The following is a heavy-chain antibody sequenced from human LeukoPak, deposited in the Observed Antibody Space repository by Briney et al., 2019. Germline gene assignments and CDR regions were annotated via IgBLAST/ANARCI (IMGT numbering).Heavy chain of an antibody. CDR1: GGSISSSSYY. V-gene: IGHV4-39*01. CDR3: ASPGNYDFWSGCYSFDY. D-gene: IGHD3-3*01. Sequence: SETLSLTCTVSGGSISSSSYYWGWIRQPPGKGLEWIGSIYYSGSTYYNPSLKSRVTISVDTSKNQFSLKLSSVTAADTAVYYCASPGNYDFWSGCYSFDYWGQGSLVTVSS. J-gene: IGHJ4*02. CDR2: IYYSGST.